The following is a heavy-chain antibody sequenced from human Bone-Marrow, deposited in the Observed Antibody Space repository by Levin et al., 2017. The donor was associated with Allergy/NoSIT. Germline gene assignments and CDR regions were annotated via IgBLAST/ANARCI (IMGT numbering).Heavy chain of an antibody. J-gene: IGHJ3*01. D-gene: IGHD3-22*01. Sequence: PGGSLRLSCAASGFTFRDYWMTWVRQVPGKGLEWVANINEDGSDKNHVDSVKGRFTISRDNARISLFLQMNSLRVEDTAVYYCVRDAGGTYSDGSGNYDAFDSWGQGTMVTVSS. CDR2: INEDGSDK. CDR1: GFTFRDYW. V-gene: IGHV3-7*01. CDR3: VRDAGGTYSDGSGNYDAFDS.